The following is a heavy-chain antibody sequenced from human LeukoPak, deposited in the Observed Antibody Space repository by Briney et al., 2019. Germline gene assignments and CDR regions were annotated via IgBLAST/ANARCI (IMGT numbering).Heavy chain of an antibody. V-gene: IGHV1-18*01. CDR2: ISAYNGNT. Sequence: ASVKVSCKASGYTFPSYGISWVRQAPGQGLEWMGWISAYNGNTNYAQRLQGRVTMTTDTSTSTAYMELRSLRSDDTAVYYCARGGIVVVANYGMDVWGQGTTVTVSS. J-gene: IGHJ6*02. CDR3: ARGGIVVVANYGMDV. CDR1: GYTFPSYG. D-gene: IGHD2-15*01.